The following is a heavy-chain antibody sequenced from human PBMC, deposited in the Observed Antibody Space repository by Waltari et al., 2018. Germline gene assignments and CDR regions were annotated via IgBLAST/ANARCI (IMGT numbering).Heavy chain of an antibody. CDR1: GFTFSSYG. V-gene: IGHV3-30*02. Sequence: QVQLVESGGGVVQPGGSLRLSCAASGFTFSSYGMHWVRKAPAKGLEWVAFRRHDGSNKYYADSVKGRFTISRDNSKNTLYLQMNSLRAEDTAVYYCAKDMRGTTVNGGEYYGMDVWGQGTTVTVSS. D-gene: IGHD4-17*01. CDR2: RRHDGSNK. CDR3: AKDMRGTTVNGGEYYGMDV. J-gene: IGHJ6*02.